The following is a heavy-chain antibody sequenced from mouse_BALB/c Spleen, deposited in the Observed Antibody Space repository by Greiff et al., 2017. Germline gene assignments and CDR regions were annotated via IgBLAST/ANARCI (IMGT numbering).Heavy chain of an antibody. CDR2: INSNGGST. V-gene: IGHV5-6-3*01. CDR3: ARGYDYETY. D-gene: IGHD2-4*01. CDR1: GFTFSSYG. J-gene: IGHJ3*01. Sequence: EVKVVESGGGLVQPGGSLKLSCAASGFTFSSYGMSWVRQTPDKRLELVATINSNGGSTYYPDSVKGRFTISRDNAKNTLYLQMSSLKSEDTAMYYCARGYDYETYWGQGTLVTVSA.